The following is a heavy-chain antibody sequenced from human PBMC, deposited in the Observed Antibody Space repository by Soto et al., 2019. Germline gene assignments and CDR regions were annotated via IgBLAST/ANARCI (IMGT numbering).Heavy chain of an antibody. J-gene: IGHJ4*02. Sequence: LRLSCAASGFTFSSYGMHWVRQAPGKGLEWVAVISYDGSNKYYADSVKGRFTISRDNSKNTLYLQMNSLRAEDTAVYYCAKGSGSYADLDYWGQGTLVTVSS. CDR2: ISYDGSNK. CDR3: AKGSGSYADLDY. D-gene: IGHD1-26*01. CDR1: GFTFSSYG. V-gene: IGHV3-30*18.